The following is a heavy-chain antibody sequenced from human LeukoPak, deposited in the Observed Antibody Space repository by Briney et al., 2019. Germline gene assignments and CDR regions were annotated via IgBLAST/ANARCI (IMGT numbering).Heavy chain of an antibody. CDR1: GYTFTDFF. J-gene: IGHJ6*02. D-gene: IGHD3-10*02. CDR2: IHPNSVDT. CDR3: ARHDDNVRAVDV. Sequence: ASVKVSCKAFGYTFTDFFLQWVRQAPGQGLEWMGWIHPNSVDTNYAQKFQGRVTLTRDTSISTAYMELSRLRSDDTAVYYCARHDDNVRAVDVWGQGTTVTVSS. V-gene: IGHV1-2*02.